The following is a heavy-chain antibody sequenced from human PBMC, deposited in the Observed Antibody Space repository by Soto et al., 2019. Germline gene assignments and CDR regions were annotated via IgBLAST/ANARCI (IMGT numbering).Heavy chain of an antibody. J-gene: IGHJ4*02. Sequence: SVKVSCKASGYTFTSYGISWVRQAPGQGLEWMGGIIPIFGKANYAQKFQGRVTITADESTSTAYMELSSLRSEDTAVYYCASAPYSSSWDFDYWGQGTLVTVSS. D-gene: IGHD6-13*01. CDR2: IIPIFGKA. CDR1: GYTFTSYG. V-gene: IGHV1-69*13. CDR3: ASAPYSSSWDFDY.